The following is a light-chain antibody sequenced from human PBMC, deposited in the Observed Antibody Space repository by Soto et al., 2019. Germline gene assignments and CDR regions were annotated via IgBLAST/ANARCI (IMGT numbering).Light chain of an antibody. Sequence: DIKMTQSPSSVSSSVGDRVTITGRAREGISSYLAWYEQEPGRAPKVXXVAASNLQGVGPVRFSGSGSATDFIRSINSRQPEDVATYYGQQLDSFPLTFGQGTRLEI. V-gene: IGKV1D-12*01. J-gene: IGKJ5*01. CDR2: AAS. CDR1: EGISSY. CDR3: QQLDSFPLT.